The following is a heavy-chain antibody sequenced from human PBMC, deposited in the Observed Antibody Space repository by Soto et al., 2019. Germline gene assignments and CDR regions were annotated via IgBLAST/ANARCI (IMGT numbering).Heavy chain of an antibody. V-gene: IGHV4-39*01. CDR3: ARHGADPEGGGTRFDY. J-gene: IGHJ4*02. D-gene: IGHD2-15*01. CDR2: IYYSGST. Sequence: SETLSLTCTVSGGSISSSSYYWGWIRQPPGKGLEWIGSIYYSGSTYYNPSLKSRVTISVDTSKNQFSLKLSSVTAADTAVYYCARHGADPEGGGTRFDYWGQGXLVTVSS. CDR1: GGSISSSSYY.